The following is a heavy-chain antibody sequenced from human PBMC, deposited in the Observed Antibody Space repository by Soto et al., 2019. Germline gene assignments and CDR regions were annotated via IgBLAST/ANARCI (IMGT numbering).Heavy chain of an antibody. J-gene: IGHJ6*02. CDR2: ISYDGSNK. Sequence: GGSLRLSCAASGFTFSSYSMNWVRQAPGKGLEWVAVISYDGSNKYYADSVEGRFTISRDNSKNTLYLQMNSLRAEDTAVYYCAKDLSIAARHNYYYGMDVWGQGTTVTVSS. D-gene: IGHD6-6*01. V-gene: IGHV3-30*18. CDR3: AKDLSIAARHNYYYGMDV. CDR1: GFTFSSYS.